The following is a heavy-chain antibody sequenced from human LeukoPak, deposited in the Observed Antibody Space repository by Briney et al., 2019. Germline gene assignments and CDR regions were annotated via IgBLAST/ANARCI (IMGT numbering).Heavy chain of an antibody. CDR3: AREALGGVISVGAFDI. J-gene: IGHJ3*02. V-gene: IGHV1-2*04. CDR1: GYTFTGYY. CDR2: INPNSGGT. D-gene: IGHD3-16*01. Sequence: GASVKVSCKASGYTFTGYYMHWVRQAPGQGLEWKGWINPNSGGTNYAQKFQGWVTMTRDTSISTAYMELSRLRSDDTAVYYCAREALGGVISVGAFDIWGQGTMVTVSS.